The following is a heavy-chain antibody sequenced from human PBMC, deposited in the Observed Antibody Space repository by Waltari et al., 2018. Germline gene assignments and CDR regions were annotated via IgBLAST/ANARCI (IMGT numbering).Heavy chain of an antibody. CDR1: GDSVSSNTAT. J-gene: IGHJ3*02. D-gene: IGHD6-6*01. V-gene: IGHV6-1*01. CDR3: ATRTFDI. Sequence: QVQLQQSGPGLVRPSQTLSLTCVISGDSVSSNTATWNWVRQSPSRGLEWLGRTYYRSKWYNDYAVSLKSRITINPDTSKNQFSLHLNSVTPEDTAVYYCATRTFDIWGQGTMVTVSS. CDR2: TYYRSKWYN.